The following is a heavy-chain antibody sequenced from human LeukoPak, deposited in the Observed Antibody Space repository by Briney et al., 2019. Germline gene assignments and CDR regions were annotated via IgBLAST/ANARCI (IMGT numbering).Heavy chain of an antibody. CDR3: ASINYYGSGSYYLDY. CDR1: GGSISSYY. D-gene: IGHD3-10*01. J-gene: IGHJ4*02. V-gene: IGHV4-59*12. CDR2: IYYSGST. Sequence: SETLSLTCTVSGGSISSYYWSWIRQPPGKGLEWIGYIYYSGSTNYNPSLKSRVTMSIDTSKNQFSLKLSSVTAADTAVYYCASINYYGSGSYYLDYWGQGTLVTVSS.